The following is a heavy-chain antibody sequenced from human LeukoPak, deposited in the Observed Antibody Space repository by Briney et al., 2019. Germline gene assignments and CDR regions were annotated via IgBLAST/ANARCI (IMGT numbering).Heavy chain of an antibody. J-gene: IGHJ4*02. CDR1: GFTFSSYS. V-gene: IGHV3-21*01. Sequence: GGSLRLSCAASGFTFSSYSMNWVRQTPGKGLEWVSSISSNSGYKYYADSVKRRFTISRDNAKNSLYLQMNILRAEDTAVYYCARGLSWTVDYWGQGTLVTVCS. CDR2: ISSNSGYK. D-gene: IGHD3/OR15-3a*01. CDR3: ARGLSWTVDY.